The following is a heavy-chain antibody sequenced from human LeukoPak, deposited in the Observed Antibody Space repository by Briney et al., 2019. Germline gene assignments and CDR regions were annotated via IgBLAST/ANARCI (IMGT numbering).Heavy chain of an antibody. D-gene: IGHD3-9*01. J-gene: IGHJ4*02. CDR3: AKVRYFDWLSPFDY. CDR2: TSGSGGST. CDR1: GFTFSSYA. V-gene: IGHV3-23*01. Sequence: GGSLRLSCAASGFTFSSYAMSWVRQAPGKGLEWVSATSGSGGSTYYADSVKGRFTISRDNSKNTLYLQMNSLRAEDTAVYYCAKVRYFDWLSPFDYWGQGTLVTVSS.